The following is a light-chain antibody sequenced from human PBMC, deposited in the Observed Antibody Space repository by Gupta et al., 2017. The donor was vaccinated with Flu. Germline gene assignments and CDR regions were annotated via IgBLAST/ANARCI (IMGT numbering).Light chain of an antibody. CDR1: QSGSSN. CDR3: QQYNNWPPLT. J-gene: IGKJ4*01. V-gene: IGKV3-15*01. Sequence: IVMTQSPATLSVSPGERATLSCRASQSGSSNLAWYQQKPAQPPRLLIYDASTRATGIPARFSGSGSWTEFTLTISSLQSEDFAVYYCQQYNNWPPLTFGGGTKVEIK. CDR2: DAS.